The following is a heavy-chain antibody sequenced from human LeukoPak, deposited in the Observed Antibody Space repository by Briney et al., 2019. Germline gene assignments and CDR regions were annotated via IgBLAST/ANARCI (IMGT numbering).Heavy chain of an antibody. CDR1: GFTFSNYW. V-gene: IGHV3-23*01. CDR2: ISGSGGST. Sequence: GGSLRLSCAASGFTFSNYWMHWVRQGPGKGLVWVSAISGSGGSTYYADSVKGRFTISRDNSKNTLYLQMNSLRAEDTAVYYCALSGGSSWHGTFDIWDQGTMVTVSS. D-gene: IGHD6-13*01. CDR3: ALSGGSSWHGTFDI. J-gene: IGHJ3*02.